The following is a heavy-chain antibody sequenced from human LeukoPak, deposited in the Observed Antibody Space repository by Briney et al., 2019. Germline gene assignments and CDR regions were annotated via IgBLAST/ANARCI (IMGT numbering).Heavy chain of an antibody. D-gene: IGHD6-13*01. CDR3: ARNSSWVDY. CDR2: IYSGSST. V-gene: IGHV3-53*01. Sequence: PGGSLGLSCAASGFTVSSNYMSWVRQAPGKGLEWVSVIYSGSSTYYADSVKGRFTISRDNSKNTLYLQMNSLRAEDTAVYYCARNSSWVDYWGQGTLVTVSS. CDR1: GFTVSSNY. J-gene: IGHJ4*02.